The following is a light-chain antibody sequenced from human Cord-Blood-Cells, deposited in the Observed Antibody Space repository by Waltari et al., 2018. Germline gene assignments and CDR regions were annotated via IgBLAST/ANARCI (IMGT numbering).Light chain of an antibody. V-gene: IGKV1-33*01. CDR2: DAS. CDR3: QQYDNLPIT. Sequence: IHMTPPPSSLSASVGDRATITCQASQDISNYLNCYQQKPGKDPKLLIYDASNWETGVPSRFSGSGSGTDFTFTISSLKPEDIATYYCQQYDNLPITFGQGTRLEIK. CDR1: QDISNY. J-gene: IGKJ5*01.